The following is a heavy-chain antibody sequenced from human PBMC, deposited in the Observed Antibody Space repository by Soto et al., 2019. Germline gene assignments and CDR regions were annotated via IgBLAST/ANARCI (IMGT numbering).Heavy chain of an antibody. CDR1: GYTFTSDY. CDR3: ARAGRVVVPAAQRGFDY. J-gene: IGHJ4*02. V-gene: IGHV1-46*01. D-gene: IGHD2-2*01. CDR2: INPSGGST. Sequence: AASVKVSCKASGYTFTSDYMHWVRQAPGQGLEWMGIINPSGGSTSYAQKFQGRVTMTRDTSTSTVYMELSSLRSEDTAVYYCARAGRVVVPAAQRGFDYWGQGTLVTVSS.